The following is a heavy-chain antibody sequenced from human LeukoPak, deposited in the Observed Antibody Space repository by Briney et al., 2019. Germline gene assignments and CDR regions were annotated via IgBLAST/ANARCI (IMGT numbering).Heavy chain of an antibody. D-gene: IGHD3-22*01. V-gene: IGHV4-31*03. CDR3: AREISSDSPYFDY. CDR2: IYYSGST. J-gene: IGHJ4*02. Sequence: SETLSLTCTVSGGSISSGGYYWSWIRQHPGKGLEWIGYIYYSGSTYYNPSLKSRVTISVDTSKNQFSLKLSSVTAADTAVYCCAREISSDSPYFDYWGQGTLVTVSS. CDR1: GGSISSGGYY.